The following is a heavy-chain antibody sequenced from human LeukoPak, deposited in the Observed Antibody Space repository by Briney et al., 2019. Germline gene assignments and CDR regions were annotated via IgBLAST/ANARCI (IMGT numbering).Heavy chain of an antibody. D-gene: IGHD6-6*01. V-gene: IGHV4-39*07. CDR1: GGSFSSSPYY. CDR2: VYYSGST. J-gene: IGHJ4*02. CDR3: AKTGSSIAARPPDY. Sequence: SESLSLTCTVSGGSFSSSPYYWGWIRQPPGKGLEWIGSVYYSGSTYYNPSLKSRVTISLDTSKNQFSLKLASVTAADTAVYYCAKTGSSIAARPPDYWGQGTLVTVSS.